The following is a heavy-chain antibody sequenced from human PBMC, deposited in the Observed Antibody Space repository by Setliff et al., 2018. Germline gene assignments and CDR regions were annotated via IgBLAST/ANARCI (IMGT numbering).Heavy chain of an antibody. J-gene: IGHJ4*02. Sequence: TSETLSLTCAVSVYSISRDCHWGWIRQPPGKGLEWIGSIYYSGNTYYNASLKGRVTISGDTSKNQFSLKLTAVTAADTAIYCCARHRAVAGAYYFDFWGQGTLVTVSS. CDR2: IYYSGNT. V-gene: IGHV4-38-2*01. CDR1: VYSISRDCH. CDR3: ARHRAVAGAYYFDF. D-gene: IGHD6-19*01.